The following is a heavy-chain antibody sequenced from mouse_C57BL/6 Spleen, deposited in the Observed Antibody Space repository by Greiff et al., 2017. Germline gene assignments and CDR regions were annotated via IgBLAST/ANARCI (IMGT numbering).Heavy chain of an antibody. Sequence: QVQLQQSGAELVKPGASVKISCKASGYAFSSYWMNWVKQRPGKGLEWIGQIYPGDGDTNYNGKFKGKATLTADKSSSTAYMQLSSLTSEDSAVYFCARIDYGSSYDWYFDVWGTGTTVTVSS. CDR1: GYAFSSYW. V-gene: IGHV1-80*01. D-gene: IGHD1-1*01. CDR3: ARIDYGSSYDWYFDV. CDR2: IYPGDGDT. J-gene: IGHJ1*03.